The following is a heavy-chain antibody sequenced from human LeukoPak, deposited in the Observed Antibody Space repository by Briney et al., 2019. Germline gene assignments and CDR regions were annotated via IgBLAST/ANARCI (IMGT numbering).Heavy chain of an antibody. CDR3: ARYGSGSYYSYYYYYMDV. CDR2: ISAYNGNT. J-gene: IGHJ6*03. CDR1: GYTFTSYG. D-gene: IGHD3-10*01. V-gene: IGHV1-18*01. Sequence: ASVKVSCKASGYTFTSYGISWVRQAPGQGLEWMEWISAYNGNTNYAQKLQGRVTMTTDTSTSTAYMELRSLRSDDTAVCYCARYGSGSYYSYYYYYMDVWGKGTTVTVSS.